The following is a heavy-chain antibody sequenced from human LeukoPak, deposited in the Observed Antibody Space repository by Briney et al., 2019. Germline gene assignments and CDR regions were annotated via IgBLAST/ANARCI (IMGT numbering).Heavy chain of an antibody. CDR1: GFTFSSYG. Sequence: PGGSLRLSCAASGFTFSSYGMHWVRQAPGKGLEWVAVIWYDGSNKYYADSVKGRFTISRDNSKNTLYLQMNSLRAEDTAVYYCAVEEYSSSSSWFDPWGQGTLVTVSS. J-gene: IGHJ5*02. CDR2: IWYDGSNK. D-gene: IGHD6-6*01. CDR3: AVEEYSSSSSWFDP. V-gene: IGHV3-33*01.